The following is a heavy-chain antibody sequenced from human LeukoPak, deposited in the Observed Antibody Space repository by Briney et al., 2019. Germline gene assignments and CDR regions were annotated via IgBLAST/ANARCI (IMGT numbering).Heavy chain of an antibody. J-gene: IGHJ4*02. D-gene: IGHD3-10*01. CDR3: ARGIWFGELSSSTFFDY. CDR1: GGSISSYY. CDR2: IYHSGST. Sequence: SETLSLTCTVSGGSISSYYWSWIRQPPGKGLEWIGSIYHSGSTYYNPSLKSRVTISVDTSKNQFSLKLSSVTAADTAVYYCARGIWFGELSSSTFFDYWGQGTLVTVSS. V-gene: IGHV4-59*08.